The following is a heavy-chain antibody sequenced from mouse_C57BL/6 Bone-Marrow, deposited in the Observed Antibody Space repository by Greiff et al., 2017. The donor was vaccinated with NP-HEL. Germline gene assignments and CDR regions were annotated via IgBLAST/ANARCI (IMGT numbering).Heavy chain of an antibody. V-gene: IGHV1-80*01. D-gene: IGHD1-1*01. CDR1: GYAFSSYW. J-gene: IGHJ4*01. CDR2: IYPGDGDT. Sequence: VQLVESGAELVKPGASVKISCKASGYAFSSYWMNWVKQRPGKGLEWIGQIYPGDGDTNYNGKFKGKATLTADKSSSTAYMQLSSLTSEDSAVYFCARDHYGSSSYYYAMDYWGQGTSVTVSS. CDR3: ARDHYGSSSYYYAMDY.